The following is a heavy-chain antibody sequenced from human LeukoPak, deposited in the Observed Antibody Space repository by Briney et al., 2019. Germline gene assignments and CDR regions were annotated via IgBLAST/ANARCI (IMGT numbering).Heavy chain of an antibody. CDR1: GGSISSYY. CDR2: IYYSGST. CDR3: ARAYDSSGYYYLEYYFDY. Sequence: SETLSLTCTVSGGSISSYYWSWIRQPPGKGLEWIGYIYYSGSTNYNPSLKSRVTISVDTSKNQFSLKLSSVTAADTAVYYCARAYDSSGYYYLEYYFDYWGQGTLVTVSS. V-gene: IGHV4-59*08. J-gene: IGHJ4*02. D-gene: IGHD3-22*01.